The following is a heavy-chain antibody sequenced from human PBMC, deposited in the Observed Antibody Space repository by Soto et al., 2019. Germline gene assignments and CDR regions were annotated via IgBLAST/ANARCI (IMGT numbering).Heavy chain of an antibody. Sequence: ETLSLTCTVSGGSISSYYWSWIRQPPGKGLEWIGYIYYSGSTNYNPSLKSRVTISVDTSKNQFSLKLSSVTAADTAVYYCARELGYCSGGSCYAAFDIWGQGTMVTVSS. CDR1: GGSISSYY. J-gene: IGHJ3*02. D-gene: IGHD2-15*01. CDR2: IYYSGST. V-gene: IGHV4-59*01. CDR3: ARELGYCSGGSCYAAFDI.